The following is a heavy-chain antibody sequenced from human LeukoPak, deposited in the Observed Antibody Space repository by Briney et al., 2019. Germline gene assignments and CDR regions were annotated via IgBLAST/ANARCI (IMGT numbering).Heavy chain of an antibody. V-gene: IGHV1-46*01. Sequence: ASVKVSCKASGYTFTSYYMHWVRQAPGQGLEWMGIINPSGGSTSYAQKFQGRVTMTRDTSTSTVYTELSSLRSEDTAVYYCARDRRGYSGYDYVSFDYWGQGTLVTVSS. CDR1: GYTFTSYY. CDR2: INPSGGST. D-gene: IGHD5-12*01. J-gene: IGHJ4*02. CDR3: ARDRRGYSGYDYVSFDY.